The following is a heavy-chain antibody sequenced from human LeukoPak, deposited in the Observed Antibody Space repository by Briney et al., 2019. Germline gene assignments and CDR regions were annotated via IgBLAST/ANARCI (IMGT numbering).Heavy chain of an antibody. CDR3: ARDQNGSGSSYFDY. J-gene: IGHJ4*02. CDR2: TGGSGSTI. D-gene: IGHD3-10*01. CDR1: GFIFSDYY. Sequence: GGSLRLSCAASGFIFSDYYMTWIRQAPGKGLEWLSYTGGSGSTIHYADSVKGRFTISRDNSKNTLYLQMNSLRSEDTAVYYCARDQNGSGSSYFDYWGQGTLVTVSS. V-gene: IGHV3-11*01.